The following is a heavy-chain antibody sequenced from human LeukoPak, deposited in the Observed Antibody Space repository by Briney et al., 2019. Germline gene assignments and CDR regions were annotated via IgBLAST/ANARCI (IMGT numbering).Heavy chain of an antibody. V-gene: IGHV3-11*04. Sequence: GRSLRHTCAASGFTFSDYYMSWIRQETGNGLEGISYISSSCSNIYYADSVKGRFTITMTKDKNSLYLQMNSLRAEDTAVYYCAKDQIPYGSGSNVDYWGQGTLVTVSS. CDR3: AKDQIPYGSGSNVDY. CDR1: GFTFSDYY. J-gene: IGHJ4*02. CDR2: ISSSCSNI. D-gene: IGHD3-10*01.